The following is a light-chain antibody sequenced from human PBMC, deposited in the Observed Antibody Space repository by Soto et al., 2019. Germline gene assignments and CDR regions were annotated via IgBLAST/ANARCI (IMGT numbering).Light chain of an antibody. Sequence: DIQMTQSPTSLSASVGDRVTITCRASQDINSYLNWYQHKPGKSPKLLIYAASSLQSGVPSRFSGSESGTDFTLTINSLQPDDSAIHYCQQTYTPRALTFGGGTKVDI. J-gene: IGKJ4*01. CDR3: QQTYTPRALT. CDR1: QDINSY. CDR2: AAS. V-gene: IGKV1-39*01.